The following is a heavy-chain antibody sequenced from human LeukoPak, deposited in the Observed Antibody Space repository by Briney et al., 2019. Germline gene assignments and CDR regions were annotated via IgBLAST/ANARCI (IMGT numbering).Heavy chain of an antibody. J-gene: IGHJ4*02. V-gene: IGHV1-46*01. CDR3: ARGQNKCLGH. CDR2: INPSGGGT. Sequence: GTSVKFSCKASGYTFSNCFMHCMRQAPGQWLELMGVINPSGGGTTYAQRFQGRVTMTRDTSTSTVHMKLSSLRSEDTAVYYCARGQNKCLGHWGQGTLVTVSS. D-gene: IGHD2/OR15-2a*01. CDR1: GYTFSNCF.